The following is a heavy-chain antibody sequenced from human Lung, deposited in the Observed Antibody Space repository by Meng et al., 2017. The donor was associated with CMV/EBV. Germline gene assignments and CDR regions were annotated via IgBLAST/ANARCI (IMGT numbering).Heavy chain of an antibody. J-gene: IGHJ4*02. CDR2: IYYSGST. D-gene: IGHD2-15*01. CDR1: GGPISGYY. CDR3: ARGGSVGYCRDSACWGYLDY. Sequence: SXTXSFXCTVSGGPISGYYWSWVRQPPGSGLEWIAYIYYSGSTTYNPSLKSRVTVSLDLSKNQFSLKLNSVTAADTAVYYCARGGSVGYCRDSACWGYLDYWXQGALATFPS. V-gene: IGHV4-59*12.